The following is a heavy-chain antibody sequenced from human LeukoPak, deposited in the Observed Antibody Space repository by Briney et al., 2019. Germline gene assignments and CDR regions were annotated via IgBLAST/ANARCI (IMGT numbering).Heavy chain of an antibody. D-gene: IGHD2-2*01. CDR2: IKQDGSEK. V-gene: IGHV3-7*01. CDR1: GFTFSSYG. Sequence: GGSLRLSCAASGFTFSSYGMHWVRQAPGKGLEWVANIKQDGSEKYYVDSVKGRFTISRDNAKNSLYLQMNSLRAEDTAVYYCARDRAVPAAPFDYWGQGTLVTVSS. CDR3: ARDRAVPAAPFDY. J-gene: IGHJ4*02.